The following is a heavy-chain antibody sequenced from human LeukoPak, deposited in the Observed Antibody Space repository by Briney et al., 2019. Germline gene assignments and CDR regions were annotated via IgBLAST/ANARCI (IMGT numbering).Heavy chain of an antibody. V-gene: IGHV1-69*13. J-gene: IGHJ3*02. CDR3: AREVGTPQAFDI. D-gene: IGHD1-26*01. Sequence: SVKVSCKASGGTFNNYAISWVRQAPGQGLEWMGGIIPIFPTANYAPKFQGRVTITADESTSTAYMELSSLRSEDTAMYYCAREVGTPQAFDIWGQGTMVTVSS. CDR2: IIPIFPTA. CDR1: GGTFNNYA.